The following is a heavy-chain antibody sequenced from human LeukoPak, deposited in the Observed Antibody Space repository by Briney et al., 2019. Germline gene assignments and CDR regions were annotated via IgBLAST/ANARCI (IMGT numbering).Heavy chain of an antibody. CDR2: IYYSGST. CDR1: GGSTSSYY. D-gene: IGHD5-12*01. J-gene: IGHJ4*02. V-gene: IGHV4-59*01. Sequence: SETLSLTCTVSGGSTSSYYWSWIRQPPGKGLEWIGYIYYSGSTNYNPSLKSRVTISVDTSKNQLSLKLSSVTAADTAVYYCASVNTVATGQIDYWGQGTLVTVSS. CDR3: ASVNTVATGQIDY.